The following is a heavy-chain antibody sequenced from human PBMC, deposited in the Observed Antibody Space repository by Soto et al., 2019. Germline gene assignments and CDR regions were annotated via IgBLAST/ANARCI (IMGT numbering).Heavy chain of an antibody. V-gene: IGHV5-51*01. D-gene: IGHD6-19*01. Sequence: GESLKISCKGSGYSFTSYWIGWVRQMPGKGLEWMGIIYPGDSDTRYSPSFQGQVTISADKSISTAYLQWSSLKASDTAMYYCATQDTVAGDAFDIWGQGTMVTVSS. CDR2: IYPGDSDT. J-gene: IGHJ3*02. CDR1: GYSFTSYW. CDR3: ATQDTVAGDAFDI.